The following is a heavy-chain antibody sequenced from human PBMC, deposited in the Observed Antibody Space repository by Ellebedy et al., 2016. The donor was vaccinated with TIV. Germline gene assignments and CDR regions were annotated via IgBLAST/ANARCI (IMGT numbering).Heavy chain of an antibody. Sequence: MPSETLSLTCTVSGGSISSGGYYWSWIRQHPGKGLEWIGYIYYSGSTYYNPSLKSRVTISVDTSKNQFSLKLSSVTAADTAVYYCARTHGKGMDVWGQGTTVTVSS. J-gene: IGHJ6*02. V-gene: IGHV4-31*03. CDR3: ARTHGKGMDV. CDR2: IYYSGST. D-gene: IGHD4-17*01. CDR1: GGSISSGGYY.